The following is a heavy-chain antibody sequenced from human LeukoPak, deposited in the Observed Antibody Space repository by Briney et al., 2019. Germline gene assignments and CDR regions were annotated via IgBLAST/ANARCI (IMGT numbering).Heavy chain of an antibody. CDR1: GFTFSSNA. Sequence: GGSLRLSCAASGFTFSSNAMIGVRQAPGKGLEWLSAISGNGGSTYYADSVMGRFTISRENSKNTLYLQMNSLRAEDTAVYYCAKRSSGYSFDYWGQGTLVTVSS. V-gene: IGHV3-23*01. D-gene: IGHD3-22*01. CDR2: ISGNGGST. J-gene: IGHJ4*02. CDR3: AKRSSGYSFDY.